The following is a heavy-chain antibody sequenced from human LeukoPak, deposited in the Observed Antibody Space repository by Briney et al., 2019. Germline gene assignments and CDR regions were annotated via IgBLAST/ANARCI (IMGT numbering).Heavy chain of an antibody. J-gene: IGHJ4*02. V-gene: IGHV4-59*08. Sequence: PSETLSLTCTVSGGSISTYYWNWIRQPPGKGLEWIGYFSYSGSTNHNPSLKGRVTISGDTSKNQFSLKLSSVTAADTAVYYCARHSYCGGDCYLDYWGQGTLVTVSS. D-gene: IGHD2-21*02. CDR2: FSYSGST. CDR1: GGSISTYY. CDR3: ARHSYCGGDCYLDY.